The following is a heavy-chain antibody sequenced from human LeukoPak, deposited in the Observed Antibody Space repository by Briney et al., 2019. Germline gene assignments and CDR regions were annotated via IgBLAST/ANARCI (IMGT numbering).Heavy chain of an antibody. J-gene: IGHJ3*02. V-gene: IGHV3-30-3*01. CDR1: GFTLSSYA. CDR2: ISYDGSQK. Sequence: GGSLRLSCAASGFTLSSYAMHWVRQDPGKGLEWVTIISYDGSQKYYADSVKGRFTISRDNSENTLFLQMNSLRAEDTAVYYCARDSRVRPSAFDIWGQGTLVTVSS. D-gene: IGHD3-10*01. CDR3: ARDSRVRPSAFDI.